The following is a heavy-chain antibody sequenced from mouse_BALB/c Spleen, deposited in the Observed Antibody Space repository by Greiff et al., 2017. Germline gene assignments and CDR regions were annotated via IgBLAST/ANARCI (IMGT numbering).Heavy chain of an antibody. CDR1: GYTFTSYW. V-gene: IGHV1-69*02. D-gene: IGHD1-2*01. J-gene: IGHJ3*01. Sequence: QVQLQQPGAELVRPGASVKLSCKASGYTFTSYWINWVKQRPGQGLEWIGNIYPSDSYTNYNQKFKDKATLTVDKSSSTAYMQLSSPTSEDSAVYYCTRQRNSSTASFAYWGQGTLVTVSA. CDR2: IYPSDSYT. CDR3: TRQRNSSTASFAY.